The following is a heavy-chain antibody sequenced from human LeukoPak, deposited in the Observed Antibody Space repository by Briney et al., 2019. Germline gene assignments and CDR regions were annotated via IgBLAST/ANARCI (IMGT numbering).Heavy chain of an antibody. CDR1: GGSISSYY. Sequence: SETLSLTCTVSGGSISSYYWSWIRQPPGKGLEWIGYIYYSGSTNYNPSLKSRVTISVDTSKNQFSLKLSSVTAADTAVYYCARVRGSYYFDYWGQGTLVTVSS. CDR3: ARVRGSYYFDY. CDR2: IYYSGST. V-gene: IGHV4-59*12. J-gene: IGHJ4*02. D-gene: IGHD1-26*01.